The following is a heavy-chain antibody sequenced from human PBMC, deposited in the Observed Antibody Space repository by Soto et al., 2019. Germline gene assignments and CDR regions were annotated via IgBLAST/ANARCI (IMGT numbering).Heavy chain of an antibody. J-gene: IGHJ6*02. Sequence: PGGSLRLSCTASGFTFGDYAMSWVRQAPGKGLEWVGFIRSKAYGGTTEYAASVKGRFTIARDDSKSIAYLKRNSLKTEDTAVYYCTRDQVRLGDYGGQLPLYYYYYYGMDVWGQGTTVTVSS. CDR2: IRSKAYGGTT. CDR3: TRDQVRLGDYGGQLPLYYYYYYGMDV. V-gene: IGHV3-49*04. D-gene: IGHD4-17*01. CDR1: GFTFGDYA.